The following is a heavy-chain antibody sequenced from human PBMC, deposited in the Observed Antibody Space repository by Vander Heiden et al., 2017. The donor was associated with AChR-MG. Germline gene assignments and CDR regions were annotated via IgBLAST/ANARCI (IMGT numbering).Heavy chain of an antibody. V-gene: IGHV3-15*01. CDR2: VRTKADGGTR. CDR1: GLTFRNAW. Sequence: EVQLVASGGDLVEPGGSLRLSCAGSGLTFRNAWMGWVRQAPGKGLEWIGRVRTKADGGTREYAAPVKGRFTVSRDDSENMLYLQMNSLKTEDTGVYYCAVESYYEIRDWGQGTLVTVSS. J-gene: IGHJ4*02. CDR3: AVESYYEIRD. D-gene: IGHD3-16*01.